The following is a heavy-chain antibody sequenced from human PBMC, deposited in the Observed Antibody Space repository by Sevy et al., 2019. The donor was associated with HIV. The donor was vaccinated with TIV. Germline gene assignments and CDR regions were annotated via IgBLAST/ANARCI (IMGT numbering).Heavy chain of an antibody. V-gene: IGHV5-10-1*01. CDR1: GYSFTSYW. Sequence: GESLKISCKGSGYSFTSYWISWVRQMPGKGLEWMGRIDPSDSYTNYSPSFQGHVTISADKSISTAYLQWSSLKASDTAMYYCVRHSGCSSTSCYAGGGNDWFDPWGQGTLVTVSS. J-gene: IGHJ5*02. CDR2: IDPSDSYT. D-gene: IGHD2-2*01. CDR3: VRHSGCSSTSCYAGGGNDWFDP.